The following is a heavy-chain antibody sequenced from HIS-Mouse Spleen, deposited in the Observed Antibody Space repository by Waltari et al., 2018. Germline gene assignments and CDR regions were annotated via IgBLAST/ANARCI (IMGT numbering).Heavy chain of an antibody. V-gene: IGHV3-48*01. CDR3: ARDPDDFWSGYYDAFDI. Sequence: EVQLVESGGGLVQPGGSLRLSCAASGFTFSSYSMNWVRQAPGKGLEWVSYISSSSSTIYYADSVKGRFTISRDNAKNSLYLQMNSLRAEDTAVYYCARDPDDFWSGYYDAFDIWGQGTMVTVSS. J-gene: IGHJ3*02. D-gene: IGHD3-3*01. CDR1: GFTFSSYS. CDR2: ISSSSSTI.